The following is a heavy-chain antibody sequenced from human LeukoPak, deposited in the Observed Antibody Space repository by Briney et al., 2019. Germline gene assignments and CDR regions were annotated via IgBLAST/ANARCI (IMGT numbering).Heavy chain of an antibody. J-gene: IGHJ4*02. Sequence: PSETLSLTCTVSGGSISSSSYYWGWIRQPPGKGLEWIGSIYYSGSTYYSPSLKSRVTISVDTSKNQFSLKLSSVTAADTAVFYCARHASNSGVDWGQGTLVTVSS. CDR3: ARHASNSGVD. V-gene: IGHV4-39*01. CDR1: GGSISSSSYY. CDR2: IYYSGST. D-gene: IGHD4-23*01.